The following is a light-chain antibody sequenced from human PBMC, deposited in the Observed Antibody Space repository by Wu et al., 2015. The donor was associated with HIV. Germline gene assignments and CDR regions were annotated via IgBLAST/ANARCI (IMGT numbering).Light chain of an antibody. Sequence: EIVLTQSPATLSLSPGERATLSCRASQSVSSYLAWYQQKPGQAPRLLIYDASNRATGIPARFSGSGSGTDFTLTISSLEPEDFAVYYCQQRSSWPLYSFGQGTKPGD. J-gene: IGKJ2*03. V-gene: IGKV3-11*01. CDR3: QQRSSWPLYS. CDR1: QSVSSY. CDR2: DAS.